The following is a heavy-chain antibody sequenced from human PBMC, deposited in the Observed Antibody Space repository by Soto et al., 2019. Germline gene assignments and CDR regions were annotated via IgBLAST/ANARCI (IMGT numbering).Heavy chain of an antibody. CDR3: AKARGSAGGAFYI. Sequence: EVQLLESGGGLVQPGGSLRLSCAASGFTFTSSGMTWVRQAPGKGLEWVSAISGSGGSTYYADSVKGRFTISRDTSKNTLYMQMNRLRAEDTAVYYCAKARGSAGGAFYIWGQGTMVTVSS. J-gene: IGHJ3*02. CDR1: GFTFTSSG. CDR2: ISGSGGST. V-gene: IGHV3-23*01. D-gene: IGHD3-10*01.